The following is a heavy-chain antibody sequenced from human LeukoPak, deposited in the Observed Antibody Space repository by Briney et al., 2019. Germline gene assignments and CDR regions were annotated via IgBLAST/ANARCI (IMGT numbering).Heavy chain of an antibody. J-gene: IGHJ4*03. CDR3: ARGREGCSSATCYNDFDY. CDR1: GGTFTSYV. Sequence: GSSVKVSCKASGGTFTSYVISWVRPAPGQGLEWMGRIIPILGIVNYAQKFQGQGRVTITADKSTSTAYMDLSSLRSEDTAVYYWARGREGCSSATCYNDFDYWGQGTMVTVSS. D-gene: IGHD2-2*02. CDR2: IIPILGIV. V-gene: IGHV1-69*04.